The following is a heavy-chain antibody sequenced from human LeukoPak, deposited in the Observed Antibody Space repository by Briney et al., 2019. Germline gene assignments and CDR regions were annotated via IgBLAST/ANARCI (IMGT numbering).Heavy chain of an antibody. CDR2: ISSSSEYI. CDR1: GFTFSSYS. CDR3: ARYIAAANWFDP. J-gene: IGHJ5*02. V-gene: IGHV3-21*01. Sequence: GGSLRLSCAASGFTFSSYSMNWVRQAPGKGLEWVSSISSSSEYIYYADSVKGRFTISRDNAKNSVLLQMNSLRAEDTAVYYCARYIAAANWFDPWGQGTLVTVSS. D-gene: IGHD6-6*01.